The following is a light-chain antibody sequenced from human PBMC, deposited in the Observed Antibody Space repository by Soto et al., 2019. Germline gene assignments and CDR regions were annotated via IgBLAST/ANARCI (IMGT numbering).Light chain of an antibody. V-gene: IGLV2-11*01. CDR2: DVS. CDR1: SSDVGGYNY. CDR3: CPYAGSHTS. J-gene: IGLJ1*01. Sequence: QSALTQPRSVSGSPGQSVTISCTGTSSDVGGYNYVSWYQQHPGKAPKLMIYDVSQRPSGVPDRFSGSKSGNTASLTISGLQAEDEADYSCCPYAGSHTSFGAGTQLTVL.